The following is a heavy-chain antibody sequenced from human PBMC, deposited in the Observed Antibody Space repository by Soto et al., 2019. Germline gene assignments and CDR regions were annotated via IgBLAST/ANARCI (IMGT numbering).Heavy chain of an antibody. D-gene: IGHD4-17*01. CDR1: GYTFTSYG. CDR3: ARESWDDYGDYYYFDY. J-gene: IGHJ4*02. Sequence: QVQLVQSGAEVKKPGASVKVSCKASGYTFTSYGISWVRQAPGQGLEWMGWISAYNGNTNYAQKLQGRVTMTTDTSTSTADMELRSLRSDDTAVYYCARESWDDYGDYYYFDYWGQGTLVTVSS. V-gene: IGHV1-18*01. CDR2: ISAYNGNT.